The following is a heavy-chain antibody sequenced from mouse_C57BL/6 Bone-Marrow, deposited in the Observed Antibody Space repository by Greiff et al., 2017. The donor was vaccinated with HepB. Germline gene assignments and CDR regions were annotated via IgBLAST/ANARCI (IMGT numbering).Heavy chain of an antibody. CDR1: GFNIKDDY. CDR3: TTDDLYAMDY. D-gene: IGHD2-3*01. CDR2: IDPENGDT. Sequence: VQLQQSGAELVRPGASVKLSCTASGFNIKDDYMHWVKQRPEQGLEWIGWIDPENGDTEYASKFQGKATITADTSSNTAYLQLSSLTSEDTAVYYCTTDDLYAMDYWGQGTSVTVSS. V-gene: IGHV14-4*01. J-gene: IGHJ4*01.